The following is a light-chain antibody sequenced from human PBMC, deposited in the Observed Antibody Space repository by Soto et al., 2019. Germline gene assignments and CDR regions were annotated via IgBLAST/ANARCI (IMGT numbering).Light chain of an antibody. CDR2: EAT. V-gene: IGLV2-23*01. CDR3: FSYAGSRTWV. J-gene: IGLJ3*02. CDR1: SSDVGGYNL. Sequence: QSALTQPPSASGSPGQSVTISCTGTSSDVGGYNLVSWYQQHPGKVPKLIIYEATKRPSGISNRFSGSKSGYMASLTISGLQAEDGADYYCFSYAGSRTWVFGGGTKVTVL.